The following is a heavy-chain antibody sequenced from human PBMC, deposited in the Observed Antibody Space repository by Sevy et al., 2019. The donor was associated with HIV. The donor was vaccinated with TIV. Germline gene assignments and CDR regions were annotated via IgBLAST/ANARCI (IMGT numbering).Heavy chain of an antibody. Sequence: SETLSLTCNVSGRTISTLYWTWIGQPAGKGLEWIGRIHISGSTNYNPSLKSRVTMSGDTSKNQFFLKMTSVTAADTAIYYCASGPWGWFDSWGQGTPVTVSS. V-gene: IGHV4-4*07. CDR3: ASGPWGWFDS. J-gene: IGHJ5*01. CDR2: IHISGST. D-gene: IGHD1-26*01. CDR1: GRTISTLY.